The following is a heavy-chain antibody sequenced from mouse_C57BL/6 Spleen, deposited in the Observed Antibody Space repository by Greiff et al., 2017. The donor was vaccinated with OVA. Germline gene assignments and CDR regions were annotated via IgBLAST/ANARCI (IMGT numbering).Heavy chain of an antibody. CDR3: AKTSLVEERAMDY. V-gene: IGHV2-5*01. D-gene: IGHD2-10*02. Sequence: VQLVESGPGLVQPSQSLSITCTVSGFSLTSYGVHWVRQSPGKGLEWLGVIWRGGSTDYNAAFMSRLSITKDNSKSQVFFKMNSLQADDTAIYYCAKTSLVEERAMDYWGQGTSVTVSS. CDR1: GFSLTSYG. J-gene: IGHJ4*01. CDR2: IWRGGST.